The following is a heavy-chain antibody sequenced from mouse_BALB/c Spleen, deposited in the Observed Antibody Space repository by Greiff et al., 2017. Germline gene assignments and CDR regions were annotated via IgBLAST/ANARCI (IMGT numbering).Heavy chain of an antibody. CDR3: ARDGYDGAWFAY. J-gene: IGHJ3*01. CDR2: IDPANGNT. Sequence: VQLKESGAELVKPGASVKLSCTASGFNIKDTYMHWVKQRPEQGLEWIGRIDPANGNTKYDPKFQGKATITADTSSNTAYLQLSSLTSEDTAVYYCARDGYDGAWFAYWGQGTLVTVSA. V-gene: IGHV14-3*02. D-gene: IGHD2-2*01. CDR1: GFNIKDTY.